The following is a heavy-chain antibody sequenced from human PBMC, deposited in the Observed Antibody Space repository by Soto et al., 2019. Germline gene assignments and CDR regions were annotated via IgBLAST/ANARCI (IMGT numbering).Heavy chain of an antibody. V-gene: IGHV4-59*01. CDR1: GGSISSYY. CDR2: IYYSGST. CDR3: ARNRNQILRYFDWSILY. J-gene: IGHJ4*02. D-gene: IGHD3-9*01. Sequence: SETLSLTCTVSGGSISSYYWSWIRQPPGKGLEWIGYIYYSGSTNYNPSLKSRVTISVDTSKNQFSLKLSSVTAADTAVYYCARNRNQILRYFDWSILYWGQGTLVTVSS.